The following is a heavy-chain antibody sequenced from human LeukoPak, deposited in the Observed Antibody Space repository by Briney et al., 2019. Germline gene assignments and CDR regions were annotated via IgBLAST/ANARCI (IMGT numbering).Heavy chain of an antibody. D-gene: IGHD3-10*01. Sequence: ASVKVSCKASGYTFTSYGISWVRQAPGQGLERMGWISAYDGNTNYAQKLQGRVTMTTDTSTSTAYMELRSLRSDDTAVYYCARCREHYHGSGSYYNDPYNFDYWGQGTLVTVSS. J-gene: IGHJ4*02. CDR3: ARCREHYHGSGSYYNDPYNFDY. CDR2: ISAYDGNT. V-gene: IGHV1-18*01. CDR1: GYTFTSYG.